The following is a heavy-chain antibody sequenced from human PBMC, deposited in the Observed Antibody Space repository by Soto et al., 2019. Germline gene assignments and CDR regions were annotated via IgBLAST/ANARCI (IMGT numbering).Heavy chain of an antibody. D-gene: IGHD1-26*01. CDR3: ARGFYSGSYFDY. Sequence: GGSLRLSCAASGFTFDDYGMSWVRQAPGKGLEWVSGINWNGGSTGYADSVKGRFTISRDNAKNSLYLQMNSLRAEDTALYHCARGFYSGSYFDYWGQGTLVTVSS. J-gene: IGHJ4*02. V-gene: IGHV3-20*01. CDR2: INWNGGST. CDR1: GFTFDDYG.